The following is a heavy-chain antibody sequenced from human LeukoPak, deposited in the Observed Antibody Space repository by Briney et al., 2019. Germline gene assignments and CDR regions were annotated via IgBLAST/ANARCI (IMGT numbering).Heavy chain of an antibody. CDR2: ILYDGSNK. Sequence: QPGGSLRLSCAASGFTFSSYPMQWVRQAPGKGLEWVAVILYDGSNKYYTDSVKGRFTISRDTSKNTLYLQMNSLRDQDTAVLNCGPGNTYHNSLTGYRYSYWGMDLWGEGTTGTVSS. J-gene: IGHJ6*01. D-gene: IGHD3-9*01. V-gene: IGHV3-30-3*01. CDR3: GPGNTYHNSLTGYRYSYWGMDL. CDR1: GFTFSSYP.